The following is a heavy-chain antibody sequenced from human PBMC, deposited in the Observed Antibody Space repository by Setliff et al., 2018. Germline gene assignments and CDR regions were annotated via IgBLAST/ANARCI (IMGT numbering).Heavy chain of an antibody. CDR1: GGSLSDYY. D-gene: IGHD3-3*01. CDR2: INQSGST. Sequence: KTSETLSLTCGGYGGSLSDYYWSWIRQPPGKGLEWIGEINQSGSTTYNPSLKGRVTISVDTSKNHFSLKLSSVTAADTAVYYCARGDFWSGYSDNLNWFDPWGQGTLVTVSS. V-gene: IGHV4-34*01. CDR3: ARGDFWSGYSDNLNWFDP. J-gene: IGHJ5*02.